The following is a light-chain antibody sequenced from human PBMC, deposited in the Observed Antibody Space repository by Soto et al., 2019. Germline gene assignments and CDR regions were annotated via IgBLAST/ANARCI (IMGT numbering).Light chain of an antibody. V-gene: IGLV2-11*01. CDR1: SSDVGGYNY. J-gene: IGLJ1*01. CDR2: DVS. CDR3: CSYAGSYTFYV. Sequence: QSALTQPRSVSGSPGQSVTISCTGTSSDVGGYNYVSWYQQHPGEAPKLMIYDVSKRPSGVPDRFSGSKSGNTASLTISGLQAEDEADYYCCSYAGSYTFYVFGTGTKLT.